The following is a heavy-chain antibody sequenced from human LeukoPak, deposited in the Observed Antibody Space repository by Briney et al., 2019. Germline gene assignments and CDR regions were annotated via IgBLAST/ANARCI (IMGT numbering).Heavy chain of an antibody. Sequence: GGSLRLSCAASGFTFNNHWMHWVRHAPGKGLVWISRINTDGRTTDYAGSVKGRFTISRDNAKNTLYLQMNSLRAEDTAVYYCGRDVNWNQIDYWGQGSLVTVSS. CDR1: GFTFNNHW. D-gene: IGHD1-20*01. V-gene: IGHV3-74*01. CDR2: INTDGRTT. CDR3: GRDVNWNQIDY. J-gene: IGHJ4*02.